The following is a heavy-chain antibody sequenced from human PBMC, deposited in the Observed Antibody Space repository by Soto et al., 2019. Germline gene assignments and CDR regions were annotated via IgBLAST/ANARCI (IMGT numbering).Heavy chain of an antibody. CDR2: IYYSGST. CDR3: ARDKVVPGSYFDY. J-gene: IGHJ4*02. V-gene: IGHV4-59*01. Sequence: SETLSLTCTVSGGSISSYYWSWIRQPPGKGLEWIGYIYYSGSTNYNPSLKSRVTISVDTSKNQFSLKLSSVTAADTAVYYCARDKVVPGSYFDYWGQGTLVTVSS. D-gene: IGHD2-2*01. CDR1: GGSISSYY.